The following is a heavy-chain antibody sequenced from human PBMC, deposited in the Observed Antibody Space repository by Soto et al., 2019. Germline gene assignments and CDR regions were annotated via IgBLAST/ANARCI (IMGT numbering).Heavy chain of an antibody. CDR2: IWYDGSNK. CDR3: ARDSDTYGGNDPAYYFDY. V-gene: IGHV3-33*01. D-gene: IGHD4-17*01. CDR1: GFTFSSYG. Sequence: QVQLVESGGGVVQPGRSLRLSCAASGFTFSSYGMHWVRQAPGKGLEWVAVIWYDGSNKYYADSVKGRFTISRDNSKNTLYLQMNSLRAEDTAVYYCARDSDTYGGNDPAYYFDYWGQGTLVTVSS. J-gene: IGHJ4*02.